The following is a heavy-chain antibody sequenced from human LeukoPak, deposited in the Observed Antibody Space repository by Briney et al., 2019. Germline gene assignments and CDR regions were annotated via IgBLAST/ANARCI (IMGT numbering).Heavy chain of an antibody. D-gene: IGHD1-1*01. CDR1: GFTFTNYW. CDR2: INYDGGNT. Sequence: PGGSLRLSCAASGFTFTNYWMYWVRQAPGKGLEWVSRINYDGGNTLYADSVKGRFTISRDNARNTVYLQMNGLRAEDTAVYYCTRVTLEGHNAFDYWGQGTLVSVSS. J-gene: IGHJ4*02. V-gene: IGHV3-74*01. CDR3: TRVTLEGHNAFDY.